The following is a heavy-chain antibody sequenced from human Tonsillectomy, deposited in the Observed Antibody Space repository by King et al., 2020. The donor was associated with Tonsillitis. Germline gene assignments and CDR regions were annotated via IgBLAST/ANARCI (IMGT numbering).Heavy chain of an antibody. V-gene: IGHV1-18*01. CDR2: ISAYNGNT. J-gene: IGHJ4*02. Sequence: QLVQSGAEVKKPGASVKVSCKASGYTFSSYGISWVRQAPGHGLEWMGLISAYNGNTHYAQKLEGRLTLTTDTSPSTAYMELRSLRSDDTAVYYCARDIRSYYGSGTYSSTFDYWGQGTLVTVSS. D-gene: IGHD3-10*01. CDR3: ARDIRSYYGSGTYSSTFDY. CDR1: GYTFSSYG.